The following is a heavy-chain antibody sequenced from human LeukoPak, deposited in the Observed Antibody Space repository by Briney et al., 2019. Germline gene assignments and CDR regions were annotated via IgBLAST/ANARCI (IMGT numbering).Heavy chain of an antibody. Sequence: PSETLSLTCAVYGGSFSGYYWSWIRQPPGKGLEWIGEINDSGGTNYNPSLKSRVTISVDTSKNQFSLKLSSVTAADTAVYYCARGRNVIGFDPWGQGTLVTVSS. D-gene: IGHD3-16*02. V-gene: IGHV4-34*01. CDR2: INDSGGT. CDR1: GGSFSGYY. CDR3: ARGRNVIGFDP. J-gene: IGHJ5*02.